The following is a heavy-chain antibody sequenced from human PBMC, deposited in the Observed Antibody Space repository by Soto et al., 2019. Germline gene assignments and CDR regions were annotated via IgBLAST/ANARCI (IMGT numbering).Heavy chain of an antibody. CDR1: GFTFSSYA. Sequence: GGSLRLSCAASGFTFSSYAMHWVRQAPGKGLEWVAVISYDGSNKYYADSVKGRFTISRDNSKNTLYLQMNSLRAEDTAVYYCARQAPTVTTWNAFDIWGQGTMVTVSS. D-gene: IGHD4-17*01. V-gene: IGHV3-30-3*01. J-gene: IGHJ3*02. CDR2: ISYDGSNK. CDR3: ARQAPTVTTWNAFDI.